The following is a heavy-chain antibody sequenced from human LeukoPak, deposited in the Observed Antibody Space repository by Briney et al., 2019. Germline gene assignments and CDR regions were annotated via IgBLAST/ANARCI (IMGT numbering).Heavy chain of an antibody. Sequence: PGGSLRLSCVVSGFTFSSYAMSWVRQATGKGLEWVSGIGTAGEIYYPGSVKGRFTISRENAKNSLYLQMNSLRAGDTAVYYCARAAYSSTWYSRYFDLWGRGTLVTVSS. CDR3: ARAAYSSTWYSRYFDL. J-gene: IGHJ2*01. CDR2: IGTAGEI. CDR1: GFTFSSYA. V-gene: IGHV3-13*01. D-gene: IGHD6-13*01.